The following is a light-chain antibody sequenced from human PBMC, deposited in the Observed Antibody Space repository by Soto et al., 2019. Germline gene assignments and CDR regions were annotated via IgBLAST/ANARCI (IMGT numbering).Light chain of an antibody. J-gene: IGLJ1*01. CDR2: DVS. V-gene: IGLV2-14*03. CDR3: SSYTAISAFYV. Sequence: QSALTQPASVSGSPGQSITISCTGTSSDIRAYNYVSWYQHHPGTAPQLMIYDVSNRPSGVSNRFSGSKSGNTASLTISGLQADDEADYYCSSYTAISAFYVFGTGTKVTVL. CDR1: SSDIRAYNY.